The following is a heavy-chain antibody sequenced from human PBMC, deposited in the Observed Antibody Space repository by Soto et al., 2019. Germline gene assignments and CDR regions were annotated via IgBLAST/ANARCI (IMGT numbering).Heavy chain of an antibody. CDR2: ISSDASDK. Sequence: QVQLVETGGGVVQPGRSLRLSFTTSGITFSSYTMHWVRQAPGKGLEWVALISSDASDKYYADSVKGRFSISRDNSKNTLFMQMASLSPDDTAVYYCARDRLRLGELSLRGYVAYWGRGTLVAVSS. V-gene: IGHV3-30*01. D-gene: IGHD3-16*02. J-gene: IGHJ4*02. CDR3: ARDRLRLGELSLRGYVAY. CDR1: GITFSSYT.